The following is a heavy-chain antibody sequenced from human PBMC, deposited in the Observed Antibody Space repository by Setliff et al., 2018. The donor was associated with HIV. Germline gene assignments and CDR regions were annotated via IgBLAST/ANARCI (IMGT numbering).Heavy chain of an antibody. V-gene: IGHV3-15*01. CDR1: GFSFSKVW. CDR3: TTAGATSPAYH. J-gene: IGHJ5*02. Sequence: PGGSLRLSCAASGFSFSKVWMSWVRQAPGKGLEWVGRIRSKTAGGTIEYAAPVKGRCTISRDDSENTLYLQMNSLNTEDTGVYYCTTAGATSPAYHWGPGTLVTVFS. CDR2: IRSKTAGGTI.